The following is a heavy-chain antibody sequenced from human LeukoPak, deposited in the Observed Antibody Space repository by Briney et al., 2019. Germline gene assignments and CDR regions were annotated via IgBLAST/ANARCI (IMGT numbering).Heavy chain of an antibody. V-gene: IGHV3-7*01. CDR1: GFTFSGHW. J-gene: IGHJ4*02. D-gene: IGHD3-10*01. CDR3: VRNGGSLDY. CDR2: IDHDGSAK. Sequence: GGSLRLSCAASGFTFSGHWMSWVRQAPGKGPEWVANIDHDGSAKNYVDSVKGRFSISRDNAKNSLILQMNSLRDEDTAVYYCVRNGGSLDYWGQGTLVTVSS.